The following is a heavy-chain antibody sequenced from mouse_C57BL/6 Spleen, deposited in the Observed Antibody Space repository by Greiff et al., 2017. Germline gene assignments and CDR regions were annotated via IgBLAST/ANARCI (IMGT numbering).Heavy chain of an antibody. CDR1: GYTFTSYW. Sequence: QVQLQQSGAELVRPGSSVKLSCKASGYTFTSYWMDWVKQRPGQGLEWIGNIYPSDSETHYNQKFKDKATLTVDKSSSTAYMQLSSLTSEDSAVYYCARSLRRYYAMDYWGQGTSVTVSS. V-gene: IGHV1-61*01. CDR2: IYPSDSET. J-gene: IGHJ4*01. CDR3: ARSLRRYYAMDY. D-gene: IGHD1-2*01.